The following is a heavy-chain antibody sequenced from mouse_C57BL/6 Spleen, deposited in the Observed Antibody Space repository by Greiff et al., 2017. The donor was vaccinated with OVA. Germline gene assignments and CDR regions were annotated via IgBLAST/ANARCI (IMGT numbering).Heavy chain of an antibody. Sequence: EVKLQESGPGLAKPSPTLSLTCSVTGYSITSDYWNWIRKFPGNKLEYMGYISYSGSTYYNPSLKSRISITRDTSKNPYYLQLNAVTTEDTAAYYCARDSSGYGYAMDDWGQGTSVTVAS. CDR2: ISYSGST. CDR1: GYSITSDY. J-gene: IGHJ4*01. V-gene: IGHV3-8*01. D-gene: IGHD3-2*02. CDR3: ARDSSGYGYAMDD.